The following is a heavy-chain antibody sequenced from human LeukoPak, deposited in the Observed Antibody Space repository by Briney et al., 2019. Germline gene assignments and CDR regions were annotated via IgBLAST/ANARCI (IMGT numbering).Heavy chain of an antibody. J-gene: IGHJ4*02. D-gene: IGHD3-22*01. CDR2: INHSGST. CDR1: GGSFSGYY. V-gene: IGHV4-34*01. CDR3: ARGGDYYDSSGHTF. Sequence: PSETLSLTCAVYGGSFSGYYWSWIRQPPGKGLEWIGEINHSGSTNYNPSLKSRVAISVDTSKNQFSLKLGSVTAADTAVYYCARGGDYYDSSGHTFWGQGTLVTVSS.